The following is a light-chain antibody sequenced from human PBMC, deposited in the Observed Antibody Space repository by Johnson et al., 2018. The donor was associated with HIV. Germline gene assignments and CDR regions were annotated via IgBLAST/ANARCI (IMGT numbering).Light chain of an antibody. V-gene: IGLV1-51*02. Sequence: QSVLTQPPSVSAAPGQKVTISCSGSSSDMGNYAVSWYQQLPGTAPKLLIYENNKRPSGIPDRFSGSKSGTSATLGITRLQTGDEADYYCGTWDTSLSAGGVFGSGTKVTVL. J-gene: IGLJ1*01. CDR2: ENN. CDR3: GTWDTSLSAGGV. CDR1: SSDMGNYA.